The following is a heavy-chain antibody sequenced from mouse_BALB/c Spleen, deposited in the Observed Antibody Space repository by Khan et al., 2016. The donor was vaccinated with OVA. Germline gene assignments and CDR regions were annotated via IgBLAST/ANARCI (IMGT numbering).Heavy chain of an antibody. J-gene: IGHJ3*01. CDR2: INPDNAGT. CDR1: GYTFTNYV. V-gene: IGHV1S136*01. Sequence: VQLQQSGPELVEPGASVKMSCKASGYTFTNYVIHWVKQKPGQGLEWIGYINPDNAGTRYNEKFKGKATLTSDISSTSAYMELLSLTSADYAVYYCAREASSWDFSFPYWGQGTLVTVSA. D-gene: IGHD4-1*01. CDR3: AREASSWDFSFPY.